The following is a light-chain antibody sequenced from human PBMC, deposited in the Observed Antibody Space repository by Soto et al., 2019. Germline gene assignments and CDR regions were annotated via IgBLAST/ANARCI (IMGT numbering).Light chain of an antibody. Sequence: DIQMTQSPSSLSASVGDTVTITCRASQSISVHLNWYQQKPGKVPKLLIYAASNLQSGVPSSFSGSGSETVFALTISSLQPEDFATYYCQQSYITPYTFGQGTKLQIK. V-gene: IGKV1-39*01. CDR1: QSISVH. CDR2: AAS. J-gene: IGKJ2*01. CDR3: QQSYITPYT.